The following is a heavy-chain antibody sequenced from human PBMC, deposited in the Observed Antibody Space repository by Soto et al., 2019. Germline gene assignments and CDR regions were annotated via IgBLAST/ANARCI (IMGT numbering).Heavy chain of an antibody. D-gene: IGHD6-19*01. CDR2: IKQDGSEK. CDR1: GFTFSGYW. Sequence: EVQLVESGGGLVQPGGSLRISCAASGFTFSGYWMSWVRQAPGKGLEWVANIKQDGSEKYFVDSVKGRFTISRDNAKNSLYLQMNSLRAEDTAVYYCARVKSSGWYLDYWGQGTLVTVSS. V-gene: IGHV3-7*01. J-gene: IGHJ4*02. CDR3: ARVKSSGWYLDY.